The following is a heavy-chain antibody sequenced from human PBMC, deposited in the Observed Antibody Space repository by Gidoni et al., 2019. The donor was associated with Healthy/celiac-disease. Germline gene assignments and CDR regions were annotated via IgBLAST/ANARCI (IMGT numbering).Heavy chain of an antibody. V-gene: IGHV1-46*01. J-gene: IGHJ4*02. CDR1: GYTFTSYY. CDR3: ARGGGSYCSSTSCYPH. Sequence: QVQLVQSGAEVKKPGASVKVSCKASGYTFTSYYMHWVRQAPGQGLEWMGIINPSGGSTSYEQKFQGRVTMTRDTSTSTVYMELSSLRSEDTAVYYCARGGGSYCSSTSCYPHWGQGTLVTVSS. CDR2: INPSGGST. D-gene: IGHD2-2*01.